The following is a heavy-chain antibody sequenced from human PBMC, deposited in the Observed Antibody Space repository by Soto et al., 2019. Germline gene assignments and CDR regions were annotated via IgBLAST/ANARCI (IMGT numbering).Heavy chain of an antibody. CDR3: ARDRGMGWYYYGMDV. CDR1: GFTFSDYY. V-gene: IGHV3-11*05. D-gene: IGHD3-10*01. J-gene: IGHJ6*02. CDR2: ISSSSSYT. Sequence: QVQLVESGGGLVKPGGSLRLSCAASGFTFSDYYMSWIRQAPGKGLEWVSYISSSSSYTNYADSVKGRFTISRDNAKNSLYLQMNSLRAEDTAVYYCARDRGMGWYYYGMDVWGQGTTVTVSS.